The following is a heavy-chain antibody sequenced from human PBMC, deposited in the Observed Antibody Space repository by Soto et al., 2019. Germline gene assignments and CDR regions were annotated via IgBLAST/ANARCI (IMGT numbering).Heavy chain of an antibody. Sequence: SQTLSFTCAISGDSVYIDGATWNWNRQSPSRGLEWLGRTYYRSKWYNDYAASVKGRITINPDTSNNQLSLQLNSVTPDDTAVYYCARLIGNSWLDSWGQGTLVTVSS. J-gene: IGHJ5*01. CDR3: ARLIGNSWLDS. V-gene: IGHV6-1*01. CDR2: TYYRSKWYN. D-gene: IGHD2-8*01. CDR1: GDSVYIDGAT.